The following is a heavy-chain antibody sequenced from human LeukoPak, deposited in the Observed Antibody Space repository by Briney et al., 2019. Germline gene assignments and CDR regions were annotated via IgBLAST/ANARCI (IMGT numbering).Heavy chain of an antibody. V-gene: IGHV4-39*01. J-gene: IGHJ4*02. CDR3: ARRLVVVSYYFDY. CDR2: IYYGGST. Sequence: KTSETLSLTCTVSGGSTSSSSDYWGWIRQPPGKGLEWIGSIYYGGSTYYNPSLKSRVTISVDTSKYQLSLKLSSVTAADTAVYYCARRLVVVSYYFDYWGQGTLVTVSS. CDR1: GGSTSSSSDY. D-gene: IGHD2-15*01.